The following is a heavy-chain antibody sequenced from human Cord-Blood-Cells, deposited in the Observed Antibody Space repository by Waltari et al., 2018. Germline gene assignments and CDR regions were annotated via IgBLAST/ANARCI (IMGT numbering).Heavy chain of an antibody. D-gene: IGHD1-7*01. Sequence: QVQLVQSGAEVKKPGGSEKVSGKGSGSACTGSYMHWGRQAPGQGLEGMGWINPKSGGTNYAQKFQGRVTMTRDTSISTAYMELSRLRSDDTAVYYCASPLTGTTDYWGQGTLVTVSS. V-gene: IGHV1-2*02. CDR3: ASPLTGTTDY. CDR1: GSACTGSY. CDR2: INPKSGGT. J-gene: IGHJ4*02.